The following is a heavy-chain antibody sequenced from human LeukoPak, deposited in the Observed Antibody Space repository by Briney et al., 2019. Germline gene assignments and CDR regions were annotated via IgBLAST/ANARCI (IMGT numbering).Heavy chain of an antibody. CDR1: GFIFSHYG. D-gene: IGHD4-11*01. V-gene: IGHV3-33*01. J-gene: IGHJ4*01. CDR2: IWSDGSNR. CDR3: ARDAQRGFDYSNSLEY. Sequence: GGSLRLSCAASGFIFSHYGMHWVRQAPGKGLEWVAVIWSDGSNRFYAGSVKGRFTISRDNSQNTVFLQMNSLRAEDTAMYYCARDAQRGFDYSNSLEYWGHGTLVTVSS.